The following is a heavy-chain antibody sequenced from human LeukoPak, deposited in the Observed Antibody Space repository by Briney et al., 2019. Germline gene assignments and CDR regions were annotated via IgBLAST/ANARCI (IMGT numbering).Heavy chain of an antibody. CDR3: AREPGTVFDY. Sequence: GGSLRLSCAASGFTSINAWMAWARQAPGKGLEWVSVIYSGGSTYYADSVKGRFTISRDNSKNTLYLQMNSLRAEDTAVYYCAREPGTVFDYWGQGTLVTVSS. D-gene: IGHD1-14*01. J-gene: IGHJ4*02. V-gene: IGHV3-66*01. CDR1: GFTSINAW. CDR2: IYSGGST.